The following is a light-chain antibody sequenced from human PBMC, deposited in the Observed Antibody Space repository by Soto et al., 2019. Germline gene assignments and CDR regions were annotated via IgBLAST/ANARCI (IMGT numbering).Light chain of an antibody. V-gene: IGKV3-20*01. CDR3: QQYGSTPRT. CDR2: GAS. Sequence: EIVLTQSPGTLSLSPGERDTLSCRASQSVSSSYLAWYQQKPGQAPRLLIYGASRRATGIPDRFSGRESGTDFTLTISRLEPEDFAVYYCQQYGSTPRTFGQGTKVEIK. CDR1: QSVSSSY. J-gene: IGKJ1*01.